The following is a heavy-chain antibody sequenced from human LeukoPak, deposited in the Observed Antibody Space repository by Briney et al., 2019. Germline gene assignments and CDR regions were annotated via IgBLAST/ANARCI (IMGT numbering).Heavy chain of an antibody. D-gene: IGHD2-15*01. Sequence: SVKVSCKASGGTFSSYAISWVRQAPGQGLEWMGGIIPIFGTANYAQKFQGRITITTDESTSTAYMELSSLRSEDTAVYHCARYWVDHFDYWGQGTLVTVSS. CDR2: IIPIFGTA. J-gene: IGHJ4*02. CDR1: GGTFSSYA. CDR3: ARYWVDHFDY. V-gene: IGHV1-69*05.